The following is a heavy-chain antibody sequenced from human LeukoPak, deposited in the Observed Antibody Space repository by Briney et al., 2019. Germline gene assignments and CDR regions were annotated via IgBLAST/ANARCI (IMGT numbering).Heavy chain of an antibody. CDR2: IYHSGST. J-gene: IGHJ5*02. V-gene: IGHV4-30-2*01. CDR1: GGSISSGGYY. CDR3: ARDIVGATRWFDP. D-gene: IGHD1-26*01. Sequence: SETLSLTCTVSGGSISSGGYYWSWIRQPPGKGLEWIGYIYHSGSTYYNPSLKSRVTISVDRSKTQFSLKLSSVTAADTAVYYCARDIVGATRWFDPWGQGTLVTVSS.